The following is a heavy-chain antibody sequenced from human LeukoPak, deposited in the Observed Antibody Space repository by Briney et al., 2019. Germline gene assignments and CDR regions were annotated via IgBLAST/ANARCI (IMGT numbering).Heavy chain of an antibody. CDR3: AKHSGYYYYFDY. CDR2: ISGSGGST. CDR1: GFTFSSYA. J-gene: IGHJ4*02. V-gene: IGHV3-23*01. Sequence: GGSLRLSCAASGFTFSSYAMSRVRQAPGKGLEWVSAISGSGGSTYYADSVKGRFTISRDNSKNTLYLQMNSLRAEDTAVYYCAKHSGYYYYFDYWGQGTLVTVSS. D-gene: IGHD3-22*01.